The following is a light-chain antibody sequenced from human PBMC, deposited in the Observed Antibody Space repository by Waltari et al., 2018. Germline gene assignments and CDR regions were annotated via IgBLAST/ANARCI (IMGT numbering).Light chain of an antibody. CDR2: DVN. V-gene: IGLV2-14*01. CDR1: SLDVGGYDF. Sequence: QSALTPPASVSGSPGQSITISCTGSSLDVGGYDFVSWYRQHPGKAPKVVIFDVNNRPAGVSDRVSGSKSGNTASLTISGLQAEDEGDYYCTSYTSRHTLVFGGGTKVTVL. J-gene: IGLJ1*01. CDR3: TSYTSRHTLV.